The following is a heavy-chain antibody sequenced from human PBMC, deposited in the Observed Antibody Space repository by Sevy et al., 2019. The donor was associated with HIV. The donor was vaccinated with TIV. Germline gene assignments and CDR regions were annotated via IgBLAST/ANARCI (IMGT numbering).Heavy chain of an antibody. D-gene: IGHD6-19*01. CDR3: ARGTYSSGWGGHWFDP. J-gene: IGHJ5*02. Sequence: SETLSLTCAVYGGSFSGYYWSWIRQPPGKGLEWIGEINHSGSTNYNPSLKSRVTISVDTSKNQFSLKLSSVTAADTAVYYCARGTYSSGWGGHWFDPWGQGTLVTVSS. CDR2: INHSGST. CDR1: GGSFSGYY. V-gene: IGHV4-34*01.